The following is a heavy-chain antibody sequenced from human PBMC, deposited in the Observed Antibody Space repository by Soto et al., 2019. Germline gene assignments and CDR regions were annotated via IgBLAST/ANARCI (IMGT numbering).Heavy chain of an antibody. CDR1: GFTFSSYG. V-gene: IGHV3-33*01. J-gene: IGHJ6*02. Sequence: QVQLVESGGGVVQPGRSLRLSCAASGFTFSSYGMHWVRQAPGKGLEWVAVIWYDGSNKYYADSVKGRFTISRDNSKNTLYLQMNSLRSEDTAVYYCARDGNYDILGARMDVWGQGTTVTVSS. CDR3: ARDGNYDILGARMDV. CDR2: IWYDGSNK. D-gene: IGHD3-9*01.